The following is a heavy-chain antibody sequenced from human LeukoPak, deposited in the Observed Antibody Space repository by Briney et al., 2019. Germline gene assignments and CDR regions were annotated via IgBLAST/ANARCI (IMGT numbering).Heavy chain of an antibody. CDR3: ARVRGGSYYRDAFDI. CDR1: GGTFSSYA. Sequence: SVKVSCKASGGTFSSYAISWVRQAPGQGLEWMGGIIPIFGTANYAQKFQGRVTITADESTSTAYMELSSLRSEDTAVYYCARVRGGSYYRDAFDIWGQGTMVTVSS. CDR2: IIPIFGTA. V-gene: IGHV1-69*13. D-gene: IGHD1-26*01. J-gene: IGHJ3*02.